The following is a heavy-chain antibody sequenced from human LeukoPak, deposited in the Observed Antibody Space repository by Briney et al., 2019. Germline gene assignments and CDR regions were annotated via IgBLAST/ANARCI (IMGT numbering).Heavy chain of an antibody. D-gene: IGHD1-26*01. Sequence: GGSLRLSCAAPGFTFSSYAMSWVRQAPGKGLEWVSAISGSGGSTYYADSVKGRFTISRDNSKNTLYMEMNSLRAEDTAVYYCAKRIVGATKGGAFDIWGQGTMVTVSS. V-gene: IGHV3-23*01. CDR2: ISGSGGST. CDR1: GFTFSSYA. CDR3: AKRIVGATKGGAFDI. J-gene: IGHJ3*02.